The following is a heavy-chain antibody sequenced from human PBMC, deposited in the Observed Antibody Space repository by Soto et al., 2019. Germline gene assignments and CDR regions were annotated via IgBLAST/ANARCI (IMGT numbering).Heavy chain of an antibody. J-gene: IGHJ6*02. CDR2: INPNSGGT. CDR3: AREGYYDSSGYYYYGMDV. D-gene: IGHD3-22*01. CDR1: GYTFTGYY. V-gene: IGHV1-2*04. Sequence: ASVKVSCKASGYTFTGYYMHWVRQAPGQGLEWMGWINPNSGGTNYAQKFQGWVTMTRDTSISTAYMELSRLRSDDTAVYYCAREGYYDSSGYYYYGMDVWGQGTTVTVSS.